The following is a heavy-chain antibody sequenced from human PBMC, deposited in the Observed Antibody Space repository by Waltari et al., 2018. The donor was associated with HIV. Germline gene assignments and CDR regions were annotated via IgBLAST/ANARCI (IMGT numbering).Heavy chain of an antibody. CDR1: GFTFGRYW. J-gene: IGHJ5*02. Sequence: EVQLVESGGGLVQPGGSLRPPSGAPGFTFGRYWMGWLRQAPGKGLEGEANIKQDGSEKYYVDSMKGRFTISRDNAKNSLYLQINSLRAEDTAVYYCAGRSPARRLNWFDPWGQGTLVIVSS. D-gene: IGHD2-8*01. CDR3: AGRSPARRLNWFDP. V-gene: IGHV3-7*01. CDR2: IKQDGSEK.